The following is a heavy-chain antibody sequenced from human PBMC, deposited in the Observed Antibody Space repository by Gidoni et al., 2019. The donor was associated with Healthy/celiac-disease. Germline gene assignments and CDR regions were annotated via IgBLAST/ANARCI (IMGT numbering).Heavy chain of an antibody. D-gene: IGHD3-3*01. CDR1: GYTFTSYG. CDR2: ISAYNGNT. Sequence: QVQLVQSGAEVNKPRASVKVSCKASGYTFTSYGISWVRQAPGQGLEWMGWISAYNGNTNYAQKLQGRVTMTTDTSTSTAYMELRSLRSDDTAVYYCARDPQRFGVVTYNWFDPWGQGTLVTVSS. J-gene: IGHJ5*02. V-gene: IGHV1-18*01. CDR3: ARDPQRFGVVTYNWFDP.